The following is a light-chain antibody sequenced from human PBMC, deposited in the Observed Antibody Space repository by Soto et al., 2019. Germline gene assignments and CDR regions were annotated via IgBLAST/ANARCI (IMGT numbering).Light chain of an antibody. V-gene: IGLV2-14*01. CDR2: EVS. CDR1: SSDVGGYDY. Sequence: QSALTQPASVSGSPGQSITISCTGTSSDVGGYDYVSWYQLHPGKAPKLMVFEVSKRPSGVSYRFSGSKSRNTASLAISGLQAEDEADYFCSSYPITTAYSFATGTKVTV. J-gene: IGLJ1*01. CDR3: SSYPITTAYS.